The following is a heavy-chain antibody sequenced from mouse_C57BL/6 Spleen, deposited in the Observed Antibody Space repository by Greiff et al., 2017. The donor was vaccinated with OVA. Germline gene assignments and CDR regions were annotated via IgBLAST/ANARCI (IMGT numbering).Heavy chain of an antibody. CDR3: ARDYMFAY. D-gene: IGHD1-3*01. CDR1: GFTFSSYA. Sequence: EVQRVESGGGLVKPGGSLKLSCAASGFTFSSYAMSWVRQTPEKRLEWVATISDGGSYTYYPDNVKGRFTISRDNAKNNLYLQMSHLKSEDTAMYYCARDYMFAYWGQGTLVTVSA. V-gene: IGHV5-4*01. CDR2: ISDGGSYT. J-gene: IGHJ3*01.